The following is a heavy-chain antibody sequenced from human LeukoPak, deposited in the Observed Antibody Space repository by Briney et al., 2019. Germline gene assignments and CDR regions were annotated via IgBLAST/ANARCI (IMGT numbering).Heavy chain of an antibody. CDR3: ARDTAVRGDDY. Sequence: SETLSLTCTVSGYSLSSGYYWGWIRQPPGKGLEWIGSIYHSGSTYYNPSLKSRVTISVDTSKNQFSLKLSSVTAADTAVYYCARDTAVRGDDYWGQGTLVTVSS. CDR1: GYSLSSGYY. CDR2: IYHSGST. J-gene: IGHJ4*02. D-gene: IGHD3-10*01. V-gene: IGHV4-38-2*02.